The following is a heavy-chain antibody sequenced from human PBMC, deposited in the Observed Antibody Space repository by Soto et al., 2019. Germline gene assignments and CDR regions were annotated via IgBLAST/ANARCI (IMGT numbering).Heavy chain of an antibody. D-gene: IGHD6-19*01. Sequence: QVQLQESGPGLVKPSGTLSLTCAVSGGSISSSNWWTWVRQPPGKGLEWIGEIYHSGSTNYNPSLQTRVTRSVDTSKNPFSLELASVRAADTAVSYCARDRAVAGSGYWGQGTLVTVSS. V-gene: IGHV4-4*02. CDR2: IYHSGST. CDR1: GGSISSSNW. CDR3: ARDRAVAGSGY. J-gene: IGHJ4*02.